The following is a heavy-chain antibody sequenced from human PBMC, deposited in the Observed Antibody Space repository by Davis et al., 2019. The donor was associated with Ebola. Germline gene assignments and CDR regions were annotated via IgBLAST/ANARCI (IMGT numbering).Heavy chain of an antibody. D-gene: IGHD3-10*01. V-gene: IGHV4-59*04. J-gene: IGHJ4*02. CDR2: IYYSGST. CDR1: GGSISSYY. CDR3: ARLPGAGGFDY. Sequence: SETLSLTCTVSGGSISSYYWSWIRQPPGKGLEWIGYIYYSGSTYYNPSLKSRVTISVDTSKNQFSLKLSSVTAADTAVYYCARLPGAGGFDYWGQGTLVTVSS.